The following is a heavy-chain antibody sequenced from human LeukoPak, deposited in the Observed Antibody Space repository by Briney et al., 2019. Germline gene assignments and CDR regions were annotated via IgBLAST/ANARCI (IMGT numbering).Heavy chain of an antibody. D-gene: IGHD3-22*01. CDR2: ISHDGTT. J-gene: IGHJ4*02. CDR3: TREDRPFCPFAY. Sequence: PSGTLSLTCGVPGGSIDITNYWSWVRQAPGKGLEWIGEISHDGTTNYNPSLRSRVAMSLDRANNQFSLSLTSVTAADTAVYYCTREDRPFCPFAYWGQGVLVTVSS. V-gene: IGHV4-4*02. CDR1: GGSIDITNY.